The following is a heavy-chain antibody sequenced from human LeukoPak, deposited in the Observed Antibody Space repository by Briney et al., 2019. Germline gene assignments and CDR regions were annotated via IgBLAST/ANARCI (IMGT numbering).Heavy chain of an antibody. Sequence: GGSLRLSCAASGFIFSSYWMSWVRQAPGKGLEWVANIKQDGSEKYYVDSVKGRFTISRDNAKNSLYLQMNSLRAEDTAVYYCARRTGALCTKSICRFDSWGQGTLVAVSS. D-gene: IGHD2-8*01. CDR2: IKQDGSEK. CDR1: GFIFSSYW. J-gene: IGHJ4*02. CDR3: ARRTGALCTKSICRFDS. V-gene: IGHV3-7*01.